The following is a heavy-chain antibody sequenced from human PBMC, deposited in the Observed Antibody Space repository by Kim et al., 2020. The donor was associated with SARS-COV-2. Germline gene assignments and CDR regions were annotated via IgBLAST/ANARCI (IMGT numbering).Heavy chain of an antibody. CDR1: GGSISSYY. J-gene: IGHJ3*02. D-gene: IGHD3-22*01. V-gene: IGHV4-4*07. CDR2: IYTSGST. CDR3: ARAGAYYYDSSGRTDAFDI. Sequence: SETLSLTCTVSGGSISSYYWSWIRQPAGKGLEWIGRIYTSGSTNYNPSLKSRVTMSVDTSKNQFSLKLSSVTAADTAVYYCARAGAYYYDSSGRTDAFDIWGQGTMVTVSS.